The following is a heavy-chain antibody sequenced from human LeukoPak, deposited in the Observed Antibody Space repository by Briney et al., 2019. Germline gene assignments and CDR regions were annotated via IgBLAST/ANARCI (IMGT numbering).Heavy chain of an antibody. V-gene: IGHV3-33*08. D-gene: IGHD3-10*02. CDR3: ARDKYVRGVIISSSPRAPFDY. Sequence: GGSLRLSCAASGFTFSSYSMNWVRQAPGKGLEWVAVIWYDGSNKYYADSVKGRFTISRDNSKNTLYLQMNSLRAEDTAVYYCARDKYVRGVIISSSPRAPFDYWGQGTLVTVSS. CDR1: GFTFSSYS. CDR2: IWYDGSNK. J-gene: IGHJ4*02.